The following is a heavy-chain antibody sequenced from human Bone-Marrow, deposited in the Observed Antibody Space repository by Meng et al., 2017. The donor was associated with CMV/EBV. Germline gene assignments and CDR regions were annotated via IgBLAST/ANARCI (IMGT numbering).Heavy chain of an antibody. J-gene: IGHJ6*02. CDR3: ARALDILTGYFPYYYYYGMDV. CDR1: GFTFSSYS. Sequence: GGSLRLSCAASGFTFSSYSMNWVRQAPGKGLEWVSYIISSSSTIYYADSVKGRFTTSRDNAKNSLYLQMNSLRAEDTAVYYCARALDILTGYFPYYYYYGMDVWGQGTTVTVSS. D-gene: IGHD3-9*01. CDR2: IISSSSTI. V-gene: IGHV3-48*04.